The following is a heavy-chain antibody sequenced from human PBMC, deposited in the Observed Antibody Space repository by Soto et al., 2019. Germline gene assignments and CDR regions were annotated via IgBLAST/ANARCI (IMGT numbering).Heavy chain of an antibody. J-gene: IGHJ4*02. Sequence: EVQLVESGGGLVQPGGSLRLSCAASGFTFSNAWMNWVRQAPGKGLEWIGGIKKRADGGTADHATPMKDRFTISKEDSTNTMYMQMNSLKTENTAVYYCTTVNPYSSDSSGHCYWGQGTLGTVSS. CDR3: TTVNPYSSDSSGHCY. V-gene: IGHV3-15*01. D-gene: IGHD3-22*01. CDR2: IKKRADGGTA. CDR1: GFTFSNAW.